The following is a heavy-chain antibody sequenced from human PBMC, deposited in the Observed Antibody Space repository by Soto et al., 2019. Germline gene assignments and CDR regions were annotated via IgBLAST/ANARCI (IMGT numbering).Heavy chain of an antibody. CDR3: ARCSLVVVPAPGFDP. J-gene: IGHJ5*02. D-gene: IGHD2-2*01. V-gene: IGHV4-59*06. CDR1: GASINSYY. Sequence: SETLSLTCTVSGASINSYYWSWIRQHPGKGLEWIGYIYYSGTTYYNPSLKSRVTISVDTSKNQFSLKLSSVSAADTALYYCARCSLVVVPAPGFDPWGRGTLVTVSS. CDR2: IYYSGTT.